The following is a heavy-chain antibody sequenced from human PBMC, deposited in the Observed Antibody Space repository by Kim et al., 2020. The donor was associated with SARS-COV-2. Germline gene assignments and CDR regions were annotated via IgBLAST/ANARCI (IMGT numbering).Heavy chain of an antibody. Sequence: SETLSLTCAVYGGSFSGYYWSWIRQPPGKGLEWIGEINHSGSTNYNPSLKSRVTISVDTSKNQFSLKLSSVTAADTAVYYCARGRSKGSGSYYITPGYWGQGTLVTVSS. J-gene: IGHJ4*02. V-gene: IGHV4-34*01. CDR1: GGSFSGYY. D-gene: IGHD3-10*01. CDR3: ARGRSKGSGSYYITPGY. CDR2: INHSGST.